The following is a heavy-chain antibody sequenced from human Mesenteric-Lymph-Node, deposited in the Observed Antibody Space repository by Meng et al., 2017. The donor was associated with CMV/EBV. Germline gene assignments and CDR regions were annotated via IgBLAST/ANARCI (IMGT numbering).Heavy chain of an antibody. CDR1: GFTFSSHW. D-gene: IGHD2-15*01. J-gene: IGHJ4*02. CDR3: ARDADYCDGGGCYSAYYFDY. CDR2: IDGDGSYT. Sequence: GESLKISCAVSGFTFSSHWMHWVRQAPGKGLVWVSRIDGDGSYTNYADSVKGRFTISRDNAKSTLFLEMNSLRVEDTAVYYCARDADYCDGGGCYSAYYFDYWGQGALVTVSS. V-gene: IGHV3-74*01.